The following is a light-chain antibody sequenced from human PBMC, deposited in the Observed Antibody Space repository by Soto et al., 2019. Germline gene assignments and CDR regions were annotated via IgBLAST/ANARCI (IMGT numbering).Light chain of an antibody. V-gene: IGKV1-13*02. Sequence: AIQLTHSPSSLSASVGDRVTITCRANQGISSSLAWYQQKPGKAPKLLIYDASSLESGVPSRFSGSGSGTDFTLTISSLQPEDFATYYCQQFNSYPLTFGGGTKVEIK. CDR2: DAS. CDR3: QQFNSYPLT. CDR1: QGISSS. J-gene: IGKJ4*01.